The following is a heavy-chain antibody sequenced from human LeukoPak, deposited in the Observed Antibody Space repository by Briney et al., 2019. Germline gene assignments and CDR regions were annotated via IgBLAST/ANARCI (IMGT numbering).Heavy chain of an antibody. V-gene: IGHV3-9*01. J-gene: IGHJ4*02. CDR2: ISGNRGSI. Sequence: GGSLRLSCAASGFTFDDYAMHWVRQAPGKGLEWVSGISGNRGSIGYADSVKGRFTISRDNAKNSLYLQMNSLRAEDTAIYYCVRDRGTYRPIDYWGQGTLVTVSS. CDR3: VRDRGTYRPIDY. D-gene: IGHD1-26*01. CDR1: GFTFDDYA.